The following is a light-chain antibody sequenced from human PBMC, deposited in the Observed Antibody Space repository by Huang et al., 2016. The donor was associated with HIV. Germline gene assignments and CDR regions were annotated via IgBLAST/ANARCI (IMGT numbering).Light chain of an antibody. V-gene: IGKV3-11*01. CDR1: QSVSAY. CDR3: QQRSDWPLT. CDR2: GAS. J-gene: IGKJ4*01. Sequence: EIVLTQSPATLSLSPGERATLSCRASQSVSAYLAWYQQKPGQAPRLLIYGASNRATGIPARFSGRSGTDFTLTISSLEPEDFAVYYCQQRSDWPLTFGGGTKVEIK.